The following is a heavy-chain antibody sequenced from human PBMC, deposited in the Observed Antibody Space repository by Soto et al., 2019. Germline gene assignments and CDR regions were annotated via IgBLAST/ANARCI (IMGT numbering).Heavy chain of an antibody. V-gene: IGHV1-18*01. Sequence: ASVKVSCKASGYTFTSYGISWVRQAPGQGLEWMGWISAYNGNTNYAQKLQGRVTMTTDTSTSTAYMELRSLRSDDTAVYYCARETYNSGQNAFAIWGQGTLVTVSS. J-gene: IGHJ3*02. D-gene: IGHD6-19*01. CDR2: ISAYNGNT. CDR3: ARETYNSGQNAFAI. CDR1: GYTFTSYG.